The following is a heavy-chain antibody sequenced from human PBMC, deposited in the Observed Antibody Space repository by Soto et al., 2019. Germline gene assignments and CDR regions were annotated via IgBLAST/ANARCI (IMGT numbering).Heavy chain of an antibody. CDR1: GGSISSYY. CDR2: IYYSGST. Sequence: SETLSLTCTVSGGSISSYYWSWIRQPPGKGLEWIGYIYYSGSTNYNPSLKSRVTISVDTSKNQFSLKLSSVTAADTAVYYCARWGYAAPGYSSGWSYFDYWGQGTLVTVSS. V-gene: IGHV4-59*01. CDR3: ARWGYAAPGYSSGWSYFDY. D-gene: IGHD6-19*01. J-gene: IGHJ4*02.